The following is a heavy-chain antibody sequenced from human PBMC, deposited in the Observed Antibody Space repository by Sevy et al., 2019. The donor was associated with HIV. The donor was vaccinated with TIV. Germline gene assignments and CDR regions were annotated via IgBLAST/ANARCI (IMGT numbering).Heavy chain of an antibody. CDR2: IGSAGDT. CDR1: GFTFSSYD. V-gene: IGHV3-13*01. D-gene: IGHD2-2*01. Sequence: GESLKISCAASGFTFSSYDMHWVRQATGKGLEWVSTIGSAGDTYYPGSVKGRFTISRENAKNSLYLQMNSLRAGDTAVYYCARGGDIVGVPADRGYMDVWGKGTTVTVSS. CDR3: ARGGDIVGVPADRGYMDV. J-gene: IGHJ6*03.